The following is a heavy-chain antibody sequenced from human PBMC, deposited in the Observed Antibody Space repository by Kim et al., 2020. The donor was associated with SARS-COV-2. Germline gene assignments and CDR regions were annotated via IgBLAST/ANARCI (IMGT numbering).Heavy chain of an antibody. CDR2: IWYDGSTK. D-gene: IGHD2-8*02. J-gene: IGHJ4*01. CDR3: AVGGGGVAGSGLHY. V-gene: IGHV3-33*01. Sequence: GGSLRLSCAASGLSVRSYAMRWVRQAPGKGLEWVAVIWYDGSTKYYAASMEGRSTIPRDNSKNTQYLQKNIRSAENTALYYGAVGGGGVAGSGLHYWG. CDR1: GLSVRSYA.